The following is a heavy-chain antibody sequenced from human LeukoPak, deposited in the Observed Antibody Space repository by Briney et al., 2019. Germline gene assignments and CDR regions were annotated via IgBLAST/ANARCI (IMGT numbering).Heavy chain of an antibody. CDR2: ISSSSSYI. V-gene: IGHV3-21*01. Sequence: ETLSLTCTVSGGSISSSSYYWGWIRQPPGKGLEWVSSISSSSSYIYYADSVKGRFTISRDNAKNSLYLQMNSLRAEDTAVYYCARAGRRDYYYYYGVDVWGQGTTVTVSS. J-gene: IGHJ6*02. CDR3: ARAGRRDYYYYYGVDV. CDR1: GGSISSSS.